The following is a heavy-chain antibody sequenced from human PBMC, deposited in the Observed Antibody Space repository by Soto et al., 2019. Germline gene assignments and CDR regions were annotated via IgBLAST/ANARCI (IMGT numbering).Heavy chain of an antibody. V-gene: IGHV1-46*01. Sequence: ASVKVSCKASGYTFTSYYMHWVRQDPRQGLEWMGIINPSGGSTSYAQKFQGRVTMTRDTSTSTVYMELSSLRSEDTAVYYCARDLGDVDTAMVTGIGYFDYWGQGTLVTVSS. D-gene: IGHD5-18*01. CDR3: ARDLGDVDTAMVTGIGYFDY. CDR2: INPSGGST. CDR1: GYTFTSYY. J-gene: IGHJ4*02.